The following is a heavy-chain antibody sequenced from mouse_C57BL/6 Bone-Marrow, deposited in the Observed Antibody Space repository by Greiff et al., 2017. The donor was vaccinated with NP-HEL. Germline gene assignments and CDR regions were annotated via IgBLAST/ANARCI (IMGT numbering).Heavy chain of an antibody. CDR1: GYTFTSYW. CDR2: IYPSDSET. Sequence: QVQLQQPGAELVRPGSSVKLSCKASGYTFTSYWMDWVKQRPGQGLEWIGNIYPSDSETHYNQKFKDKATLTVDKSSSTAYMQLSSLTSEDSAVYYCARGVGSPYGSSLAYWGQGTLVTVSA. J-gene: IGHJ3*01. V-gene: IGHV1-61*01. CDR3: ARGVGSPYGSSLAY. D-gene: IGHD1-1*01.